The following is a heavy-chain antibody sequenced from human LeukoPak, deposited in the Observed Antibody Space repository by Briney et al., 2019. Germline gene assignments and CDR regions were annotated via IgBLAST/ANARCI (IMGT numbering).Heavy chain of an antibody. J-gene: IGHJ2*01. D-gene: IGHD2-15*01. Sequence: PSETLSLTRTVSGGSVSSGSYYWSWVRQPPGKGLEWIGYIYYSGSTNYNPSLESRATVTVDTSKNQFSLKARSVTAADTAVHYCARVTVVVSVATPYWYFDLWGRGTLVTVSS. CDR2: IYYSGST. CDR1: GGSVSSGSYY. CDR3: ARVTVVVSVATPYWYFDL. V-gene: IGHV4-61*01.